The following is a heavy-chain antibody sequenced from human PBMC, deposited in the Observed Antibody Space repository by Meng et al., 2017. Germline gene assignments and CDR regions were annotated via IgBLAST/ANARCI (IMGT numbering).Heavy chain of an antibody. J-gene: IGHJ6*02. CDR3: ARGPNYDFWSGYYFSPRTNYYYYGMDV. D-gene: IGHD3-3*01. Sequence: ASVKVSCKASGYTFTSYDINWVRQATGQGLEWMGWMNPNSGNTGYAQKFQGRVTMTRNTSISTAYMELSSLRSEDTAVYYCARGPNYDFWSGYYFSPRTNYYYYGMDVWGHGTTVTVSS. CDR2: MNPNSGNT. CDR1: GYTFTSYD. V-gene: IGHV1-8*01.